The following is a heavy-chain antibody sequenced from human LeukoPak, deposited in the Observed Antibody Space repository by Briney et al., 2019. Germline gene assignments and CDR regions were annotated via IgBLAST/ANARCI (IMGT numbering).Heavy chain of an antibody. V-gene: IGHV2-5*01. J-gene: IGHJ4*02. Sequence: SGPTLVKPTQTPTLTCTFSGFSLSTSGVGVGWIRQPPGKALEWLALIYWNDDKRYSPSLKSRLTITKDTSKNQVVLTMTNMDPVDTATYYCAHRRRYCSSTSCYIPDYWGQGTLVTVSS. CDR2: IYWNDDK. D-gene: IGHD2-2*01. CDR3: AHRRRYCSSTSCYIPDY. CDR1: GFSLSTSGVG.